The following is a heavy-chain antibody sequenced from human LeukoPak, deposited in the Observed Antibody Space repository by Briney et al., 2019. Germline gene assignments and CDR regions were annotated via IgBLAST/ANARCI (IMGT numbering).Heavy chain of an antibody. D-gene: IGHD2-15*01. CDR2: IRCDGSNQ. CDR1: EFTFSSYR. J-gene: IGHJ6*03. CDR3: AKDQAAVVLAPYYYMDV. V-gene: IGHV3-30*02. Sequence: AGGALRLSCSSSEFTFSSYRMHWLRHAPGKGLEGVAFIRCDGSNQYYADSVKGRFTISRDNSKNTLYLQMNSLRAEDTAVYYCAKDQAAVVLAPYYYMDVWGRGTTVTVSS.